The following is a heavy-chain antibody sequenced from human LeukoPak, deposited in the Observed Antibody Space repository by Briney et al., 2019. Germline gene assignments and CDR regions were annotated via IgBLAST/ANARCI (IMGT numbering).Heavy chain of an antibody. CDR1: GFTFSSYG. Sequence: GGTLRLSCAASGFTFSSYGMSWVRQAPGKGLEWVSSISSSSSYIYYADSVKGRFTISRDNAKNSLYLQMNSLRAEDTAVYYCARNGSNDDYWGQGTLVTVSS. CDR2: ISSSSSYI. V-gene: IGHV3-21*01. CDR3: ARNGSNDDY. J-gene: IGHJ4*02. D-gene: IGHD4-23*01.